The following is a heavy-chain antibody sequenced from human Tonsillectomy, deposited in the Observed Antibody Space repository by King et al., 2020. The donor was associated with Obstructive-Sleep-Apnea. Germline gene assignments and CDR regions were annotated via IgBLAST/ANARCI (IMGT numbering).Heavy chain of an antibody. V-gene: IGHV4-39*07. J-gene: IGHJ5*02. Sequence: LQLQESGPGLVKPSETLSLTCTVSGGSISSSNYYWGWIRQPPGKRLEWIGSIYYSGSTYYNPSLKSRGTISVDTSKNQFSLKLSSVTAADTAVYYCARDVPYCGGDCYTADWFDPWGQGTLVTVSS. CDR3: ARDVPYCGGDCYTADWFDP. CDR1: GGSISSSNYY. D-gene: IGHD2-21*02. CDR2: IYYSGST.